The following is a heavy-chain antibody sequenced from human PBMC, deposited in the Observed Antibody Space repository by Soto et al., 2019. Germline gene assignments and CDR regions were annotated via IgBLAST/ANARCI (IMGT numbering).Heavy chain of an antibody. CDR2: IVVGSGNT. Sequence: SVKVSCKASGFTFTSSSVQWVRQARGQRLEWIGWIVVGSGNTNYAQKFQERVTITRDMSTSTAYMELSSLRSEDTAVYYCAAVSVGAESRAFDIWGQGTMVTVSS. D-gene: IGHD1-26*01. CDR3: AAVSVGAESRAFDI. J-gene: IGHJ3*02. CDR1: GFTFTSSS. V-gene: IGHV1-58*01.